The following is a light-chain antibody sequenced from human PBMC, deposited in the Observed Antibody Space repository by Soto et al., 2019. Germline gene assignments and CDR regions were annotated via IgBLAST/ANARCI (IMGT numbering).Light chain of an antibody. CDR1: QSVSSN. J-gene: IGKJ2*01. CDR2: GAS. V-gene: IGKV3-15*01. CDR3: QQYHDWPYT. Sequence: EIVMTQSPGTLSVSPGERATLSCRARQSVSSNLAWYQQKPGQAPRLLIYGASTRATGIPARFSGSGYGTEFTLTISSLQSEDFAVYSCQQYHDWPYTFGQGTKLEI.